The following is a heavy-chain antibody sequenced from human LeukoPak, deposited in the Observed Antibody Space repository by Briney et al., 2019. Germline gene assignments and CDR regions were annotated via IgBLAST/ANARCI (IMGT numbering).Heavy chain of an antibody. CDR2: ISNDGSTK. J-gene: IGHJ6*04. CDR3: ARDAPPLGMDV. Sequence: PGGSLRLSCAASGFTFSTYVMRWVGQAPGKGLEWVAVISNDGSTKYYAYCVKGRFTVSRDNSKNTVYLQMNSLRAEDTAVYYCARDAPPLGMDVWGIGTTVTVSS. CDR1: GFTFSTYV. V-gene: IGHV3-30*04.